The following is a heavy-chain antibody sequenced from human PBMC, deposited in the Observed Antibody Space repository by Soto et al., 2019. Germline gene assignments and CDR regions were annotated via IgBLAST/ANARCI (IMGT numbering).Heavy chain of an antibody. D-gene: IGHD3-22*01. CDR1: GDSISRSSHY. CDR2: IYYSGST. V-gene: IGHV4-30-4*01. Sequence: SETLSLTCSVSGDSISRSSHYWSWIRQPPGKGLEWIGYIYYSGSTYYNPSLKSRVTISVDTSKNQFSLKLSSVTAADTAVYYCARGSYYYDSSGYYHHWGQGTLVTVS. CDR3: ARGSYYYDSSGYYHH. J-gene: IGHJ5*02.